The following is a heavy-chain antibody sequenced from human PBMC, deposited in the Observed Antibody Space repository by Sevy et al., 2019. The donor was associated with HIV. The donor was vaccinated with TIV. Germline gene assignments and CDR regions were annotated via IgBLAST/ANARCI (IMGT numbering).Heavy chain of an antibody. J-gene: IGHJ4*02. D-gene: IGHD3-10*01. Sequence: GGSLRLSCAASGFTFSSYVMHWVRQAPGKGLEWVAVISYDGSEKYHADSVKGRFTISRDNSKNTLYLQMNSLRTEDTAVYYCARAQGVLLWFGEFPLWGQGTLVTASS. CDR3: ARAQGVLLWFGEFPL. CDR2: ISYDGSEK. CDR1: GFTFSSYV. V-gene: IGHV3-30*04.